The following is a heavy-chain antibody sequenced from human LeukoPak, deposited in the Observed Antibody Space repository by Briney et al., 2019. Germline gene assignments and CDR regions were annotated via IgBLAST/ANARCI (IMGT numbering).Heavy chain of an antibody. CDR1: GYTFTGYY. D-gene: IGHD6-6*01. Sequence: ASVKVSCKASGYTFTGYYMHWVRQAPGQGLEWMGWINPNSGGTNYAQKFQGRVTMTRDTSISTAYMELSRLRSDDTAVYYCARSRSSSRGHFDYWGQGTLVTVSS. V-gene: IGHV1-2*02. J-gene: IGHJ4*02. CDR2: INPNSGGT. CDR3: ARSRSSSRGHFDY.